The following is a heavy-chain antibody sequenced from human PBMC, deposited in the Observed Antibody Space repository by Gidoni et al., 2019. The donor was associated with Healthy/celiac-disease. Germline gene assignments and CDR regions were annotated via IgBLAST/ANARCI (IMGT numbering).Heavy chain of an antibody. CDR1: GGSISSSSYY. D-gene: IGHD5-12*01. V-gene: IGHV4-39*01. J-gene: IGHJ5*02. CDR3: ARQGSSGYDLNWFDP. Sequence: QLQLQESGPGLVKPSETLSLTCTVSGGSISSSSYYWGWIRQPPGKGLEWIGSIYYSGSTYYNPSLKSRVTISVDTSKNQFSLKLSSVTAADTAVYYCARQGSSGYDLNWFDPWGQGTLVTVSS. CDR2: IYYSGST.